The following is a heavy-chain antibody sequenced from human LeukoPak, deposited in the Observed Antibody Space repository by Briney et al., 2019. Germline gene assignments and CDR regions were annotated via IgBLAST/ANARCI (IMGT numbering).Heavy chain of an antibody. J-gene: IGHJ4*02. V-gene: IGHV3-49*04. CDR1: GFTFGDYA. CDR2: IRSKAYGGTT. D-gene: IGHD2-15*01. Sequence: GSLRLSCTASGFTFGDYAMSWVRQAPGKGREWVGFIRSKAYGGTTEYAASVKGRFTISRDDSKIIAYLQMNSLKTEDTAVYYCTRGYCSGGSCYRGEYYFDYWGQGTLVTVSS. CDR3: TRGYCSGGSCYRGEYYFDY.